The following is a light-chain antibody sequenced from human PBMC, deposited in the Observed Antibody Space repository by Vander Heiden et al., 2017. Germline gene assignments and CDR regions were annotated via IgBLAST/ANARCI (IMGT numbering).Light chain of an antibody. J-gene: IGKJ2*01. CDR1: QNVSRY. CDR2: SAS. Sequence: DIQMTQSPASLSASVGDRVTITCRASQNVSRYLTWYQQKPGKAPRLLIYSASSLQSGVPSRFSDSGSGTDFTLTITRLEAEDFATYYCQQCESTPYTFGQGTKMEIK. CDR3: QQCESTPYT. V-gene: IGKV1-39*01.